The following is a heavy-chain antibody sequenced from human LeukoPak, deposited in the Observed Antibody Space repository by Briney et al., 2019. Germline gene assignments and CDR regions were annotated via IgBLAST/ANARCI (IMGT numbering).Heavy chain of an antibody. V-gene: IGHV3-30*18. CDR1: GFTFSSYG. Sequence: GGSLRLSCAASGFTFSSYGMHWVRQALGKGLEWVAVISYDGSNKYYADSVKGRFTISRDNSKNTLYLQMNSLRAEDTAVYYCAKDYRYYGSGSHMDVWGKGTTVTISS. CDR3: AKDYRYYGSGSHMDV. CDR2: ISYDGSNK. J-gene: IGHJ6*03. D-gene: IGHD3-10*01.